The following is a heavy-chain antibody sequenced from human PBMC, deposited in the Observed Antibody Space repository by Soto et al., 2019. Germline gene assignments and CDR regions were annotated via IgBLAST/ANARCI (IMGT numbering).Heavy chain of an antibody. CDR2: ISGSGGST. V-gene: IGHV3-23*01. CDR1: GFTFSSYA. J-gene: IGHJ6*03. CDR3: ARTYSSSSFISPGYMDV. Sequence: PGGSLRLSCAASGFTFSSYAMHWVRQAPGKGLEWVAAISGSGGSTYYADSVKGRFTISRDNSKNTLYLQMNSLRAEDTAVYYCARTYSSSSFISPGYMDVWGKGTKVTVSS. D-gene: IGHD6-6*01.